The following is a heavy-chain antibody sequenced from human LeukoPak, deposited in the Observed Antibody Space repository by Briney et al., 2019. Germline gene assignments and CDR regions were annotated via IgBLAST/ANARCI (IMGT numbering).Heavy chain of an antibody. CDR1: GGSISSYY. D-gene: IGHD2/OR15-2a*01. CDR3: ARGGSLWNFSN. Sequence: PSQTLSLTCTVSGGSISSYYWSWIRQPPGKGLEWIGYIYYSGSTNYNPSLKSRVTISVDTSKNQFSLKLSSVTAADTAVYYCARGGSLWNFSNWGQGTLVTVSS. V-gene: IGHV4-59*01. CDR2: IYYSGST. J-gene: IGHJ4*02.